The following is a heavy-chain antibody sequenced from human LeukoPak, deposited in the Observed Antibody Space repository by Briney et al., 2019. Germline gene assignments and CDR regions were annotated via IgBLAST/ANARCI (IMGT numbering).Heavy chain of an antibody. CDR3: ARSPGGLRFLEWLFKAPHDY. V-gene: IGHV1-18*01. J-gene: IGHJ4*02. Sequence: GASVKVSCKASGYTFTSYGISWVRQAPGQGLEWMGWISAYNGNTNYAQKLQGRVTMTTDTSTSTAYMELRSLRSDDTAVYYYARSPGGLRFLEWLFKAPHDYWGQGTLVTVSS. CDR2: ISAYNGNT. D-gene: IGHD3-3*01. CDR1: GYTFTSYG.